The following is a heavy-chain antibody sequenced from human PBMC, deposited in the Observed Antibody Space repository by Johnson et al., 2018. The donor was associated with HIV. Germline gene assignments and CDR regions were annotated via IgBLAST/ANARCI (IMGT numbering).Heavy chain of an antibody. CDR3: TTMGLCSSSWRYDAFDI. D-gene: IGHD6-13*01. CDR2: IKRKSDGGTT. J-gene: IGHJ3*02. V-gene: IGHV3-15*01. CDR1: EFTLSNAW. Sequence: VLLVESGGGLVQPGGSLRLPCAASEFTLSNAWMSWVRQVPGKGLEWVGRIKRKSDGGTTEYAAPVKGRFSISRDDSKNTLYLQMNSLKTEDTAVYYCTTMGLCSSSWRYDAFDIWGQGTMVTVSS.